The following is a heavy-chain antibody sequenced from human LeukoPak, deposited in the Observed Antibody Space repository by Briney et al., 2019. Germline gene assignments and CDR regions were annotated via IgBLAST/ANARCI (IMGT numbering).Heavy chain of an antibody. CDR2: ISGSGGST. V-gene: IGHV3-23*01. J-gene: IGHJ4*02. D-gene: IGHD3-9*01. CDR1: GFTFSSYA. CDR3: AKGDILTGYTY. Sequence: GGSLRLSCAASGFTFSSYAMSWVRQAPGEGLEWVSAISGSGGSTYYADSVKGRFTISRDNSKNTLYLQMNSLRAEDTAVYYCAKGDILTGYTYWGQGTLVTVSS.